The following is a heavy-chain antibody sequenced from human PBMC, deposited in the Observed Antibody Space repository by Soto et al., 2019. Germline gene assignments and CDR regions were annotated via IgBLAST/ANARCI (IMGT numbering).Heavy chain of an antibody. D-gene: IGHD3-22*01. CDR3: AAGFSAPITMIVVPPVG. V-gene: IGHV1-58*01. CDR1: GFTFTSSA. CDR2: IVVGSGNT. J-gene: IGHJ3*01. Sequence: SVKVSCKASGFTFTSSAVQWVRQARGQRLEWIGWIVVGSGNTNYAQKFQERVTITRDMSTSTAYMQLSSLRSEDTAVYYCAAGFSAPITMIVVPPVGWGQGTMVTVSS.